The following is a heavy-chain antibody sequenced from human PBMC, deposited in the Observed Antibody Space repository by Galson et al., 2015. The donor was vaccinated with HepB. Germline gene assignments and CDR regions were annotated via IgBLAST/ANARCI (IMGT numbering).Heavy chain of an antibody. Sequence: LSLTCTVSGGSISSSSYYWGWIRQPPGKGLEWIGSIYYSGSTYYNPSLKSRVTISVDTSKNQFSLKLSSVTAADTAVYYCARLLGYCSSTSCYLYFQHWGQGTLVTVSS. J-gene: IGHJ1*01. CDR2: IYYSGST. V-gene: IGHV4-39*01. D-gene: IGHD2-2*01. CDR3: ARLLGYCSSTSCYLYFQH. CDR1: GGSISSSSYY.